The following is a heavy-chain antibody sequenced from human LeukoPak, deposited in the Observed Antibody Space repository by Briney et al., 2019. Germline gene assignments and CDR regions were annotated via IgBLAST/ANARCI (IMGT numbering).Heavy chain of an antibody. J-gene: IGHJ6*03. CDR2: IWYDASNK. CDR1: GFTFSSYG. Sequence: PGGSLRLSCAASGFTFSSYGMHWVRQAPGKGLEWVAVIWYDASNKYYADSVKGRFTISRDNSKNTLYLQMNSLRAEDTAVYYCAKDPGDYYMDVWGKGTTVTVSS. V-gene: IGHV3-33*06. CDR3: AKDPGDYYMDV.